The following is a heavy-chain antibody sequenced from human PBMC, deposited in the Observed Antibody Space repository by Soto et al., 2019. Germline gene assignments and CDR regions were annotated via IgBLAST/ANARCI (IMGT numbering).Heavy chain of an antibody. J-gene: IGHJ6*03. V-gene: IGHV1-2*04. CDR3: ARESGGATATLDYYYFYMDV. CDR2: INPNSGVT. D-gene: IGHD5-12*01. CDR1: GDTFTDXX. Sequence: QVQLVQSGAEVKKPGASVTVSCRSSGDTFTDXXXXXXXXXXXXXXXWMGWINPNSGVTKYAQKFQGWVTMTRDTSIRTVXMXLSRLXXDDXAXXXCARESGGATATLDYYYFYMDVWGTGTTVTVSS.